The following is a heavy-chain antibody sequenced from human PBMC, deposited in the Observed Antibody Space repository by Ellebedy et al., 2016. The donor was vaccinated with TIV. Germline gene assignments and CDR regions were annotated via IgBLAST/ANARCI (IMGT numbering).Heavy chain of an antibody. D-gene: IGHD1-1*01. CDR1: GLNFTNSA. J-gene: IGHJ4*02. CDR3: ASGRQLGRYYFDY. CDR2: IWYDGSQK. Sequence: GESLKISCAASGLNFTNSAMHWVRQAPGKGLEWVAVIWYDGSQKYYADSVKGRFTISSDTSKNTVYVQMNSLTAEDTAMYYWASGRQLGRYYFDYWGQGTLVTVSS. V-gene: IGHV3-33*08.